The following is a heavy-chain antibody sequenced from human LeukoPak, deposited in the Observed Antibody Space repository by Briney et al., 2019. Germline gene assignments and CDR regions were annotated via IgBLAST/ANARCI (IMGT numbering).Heavy chain of an antibody. Sequence: GGSLRLSCGASGFTVSNNHMSWVRQAPWKGLEWVSITYSDGTTYYADSVKGRFTISRDNSRNTLYVQMNSLRAEDTAVYFCARDRVEVTTSMLGGVKRTVTDYYGMDVWGQGTTVTVSS. CDR3: ARDRVEVTTSMLGGVKRTVTDYYGMDV. CDR1: GFTVSNNH. CDR2: TYSDGTT. D-gene: IGHD3-16*01. V-gene: IGHV3-53*01. J-gene: IGHJ6*02.